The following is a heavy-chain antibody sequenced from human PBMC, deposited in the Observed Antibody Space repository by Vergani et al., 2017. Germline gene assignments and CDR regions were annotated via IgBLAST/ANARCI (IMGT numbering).Heavy chain of an antibody. J-gene: IGHJ4*02. Sequence: EVQLLQSGGGVIQPGGSVRLSCAASGFTFSACPMTWVRQALGKGLEWVSAISARYPSTYYADSVKGRFTISRDNSKNVLYLQMNSLRAEDTAVYYGASLSYDTTPYLQGGYDCWGQGTLVSVSS. V-gene: IGHV3-23*01. CDR3: ASLSYDTTPYLQGGYDC. CDR1: GFTFSACP. CDR2: ISARYPST. D-gene: IGHD3-22*01.